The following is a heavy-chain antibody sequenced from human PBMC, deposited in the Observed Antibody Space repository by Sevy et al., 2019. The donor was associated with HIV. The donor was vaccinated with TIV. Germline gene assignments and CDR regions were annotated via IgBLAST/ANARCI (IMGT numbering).Heavy chain of an antibody. D-gene: IGHD6-19*01. V-gene: IGHV4-39*01. J-gene: IGHJ4*02. Sequence: SETLSLTCTVSGGSMRSSHYWGWIRQSPGKGLEWIGSIYNGGNTYYNPSLKTRTTISVDTSINQFFLRLTSVTAADTAVYYSARLPQWLGPSFDSWGQGTLVTVSS. CDR1: GGSMRSSHY. CDR3: ARLPQWLGPSFDS. CDR2: IYNGGNT.